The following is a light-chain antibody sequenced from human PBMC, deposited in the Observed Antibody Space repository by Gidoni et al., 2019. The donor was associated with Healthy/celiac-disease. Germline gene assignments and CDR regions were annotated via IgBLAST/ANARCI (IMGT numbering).Light chain of an antibody. Sequence: QSALTQPAPVSGSPGQSITISCTGTSSDVGGYNYGSWYQQHPGKAPKLMIYDVSNRPSCVSNRFSGSTSGNTASLTTSGLQAEDEADYYCSSYTSSSTPLNVFGTGTKVTVL. CDR2: DVS. J-gene: IGLJ1*01. CDR3: SSYTSSSTPLNV. V-gene: IGLV2-14*01. CDR1: SSDVGGYNY.